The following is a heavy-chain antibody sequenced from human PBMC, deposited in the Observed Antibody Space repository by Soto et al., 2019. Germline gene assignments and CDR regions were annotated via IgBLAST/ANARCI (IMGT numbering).Heavy chain of an antibody. D-gene: IGHD3-10*01. V-gene: IGHV3-23*01. CDR3: AKDQYGSGDYCRFDL. CDR2: ISTSGETT. Sequence: EVQLLESGGGFIQPGGSLRLSCAASGFTFGAYAMNWVRRAPGKGLEWVSSISTSGETTYYADSVKGRFTISRDNSYNTLFLQMDSLRVDHAAIYYCAKDQYGSGDYCRFDLWGQGSLVTVSS. J-gene: IGHJ4*02. CDR1: GFTFGAYA.